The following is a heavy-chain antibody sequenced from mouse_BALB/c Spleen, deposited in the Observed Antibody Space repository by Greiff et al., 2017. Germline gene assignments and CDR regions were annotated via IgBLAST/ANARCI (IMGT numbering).Heavy chain of an antibody. J-gene: IGHJ2*01. CDR3: ARSPFYGSSYSFDY. D-gene: IGHD1-1*01. V-gene: IGHV14-1*02. CDR2: IDPENGNT. CDR1: GFNIKDYY. Sequence: EVQLQQSGAELVRPGALVKLSCKASGFNIKDYYMHWVKQRPEQGLEWIGWIDPENGNTIYDPKFQGKASITADTSSNTAYLQLSSLTSEDTAVYYCARSPFYGSSYSFDYWGQGTTLTVSS.